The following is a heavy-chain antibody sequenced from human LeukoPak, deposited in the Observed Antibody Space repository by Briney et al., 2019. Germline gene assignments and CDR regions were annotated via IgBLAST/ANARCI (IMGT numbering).Heavy chain of an antibody. J-gene: IGHJ4*02. CDR1: AGSITNSDYY. CDR3: ARGPYYYDSSGYFPVDY. V-gene: IGHV4-39*07. Sequence: SETLSLTCIVSAGSITNSDYYWDWIRQSPGKGLEWIGSIYYTGRTYYNPSLKSRVTMSVDTSKNQFSLKLSSVTAADTAVYYCARGPYYYDSSGYFPVDYWGQGTLVTVSS. CDR2: IYYTGRT. D-gene: IGHD3-22*01.